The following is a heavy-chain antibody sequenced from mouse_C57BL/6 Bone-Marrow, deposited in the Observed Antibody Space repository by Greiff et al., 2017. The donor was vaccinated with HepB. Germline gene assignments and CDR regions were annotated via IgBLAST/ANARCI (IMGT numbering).Heavy chain of an antibody. CDR3: ALISTITTVVADY. V-gene: IGHV1-74*01. D-gene: IGHD1-1*01. CDR1: GYTFTSYW. J-gene: IGHJ2*01. Sequence: QVHVKQPGAELVKPGASVKVSCKASGYTFTSYWMHWVKQRPGQGLEWIGRIHPSDSDTNYNQKFKGKATLTVDKSSSTAYMQLSSLTSEDSAVYYCALISTITTVVADYWGQGTTLTVSS. CDR2: IHPSDSDT.